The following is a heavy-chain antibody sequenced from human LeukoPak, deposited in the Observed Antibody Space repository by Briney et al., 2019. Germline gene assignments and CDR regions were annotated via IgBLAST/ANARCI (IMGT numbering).Heavy chain of an antibody. J-gene: IGHJ5*02. Sequence: ASVKVSCKASGYTFTSYDINWVRQATGQGLEWMGWMNPNSGNTGYAQKFQGRVTMTTDTSTSTAYMELRSLRSDDTAVYYCARDVFRYCSGGSCYLRWFDPWGQGTLVTVSS. CDR2: MNPNSGNT. CDR3: ARDVFRYCSGGSCYLRWFDP. V-gene: IGHV1-8*01. D-gene: IGHD2-15*01. CDR1: GYTFTSYD.